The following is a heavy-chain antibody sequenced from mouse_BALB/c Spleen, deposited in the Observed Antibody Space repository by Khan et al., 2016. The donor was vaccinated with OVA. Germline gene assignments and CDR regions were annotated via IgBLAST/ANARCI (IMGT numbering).Heavy chain of an antibody. Sequence: EVELVESGPGLVKPSQSLSLTCTVTGYSITSDYAWNWIRQSPGNKLEWMGYISYSGSTNYNPSLKSRISITADTSKNQFFLQLNSVTTEDTATYYCARDGSRYNYAMDYWGQGTSVTVSS. V-gene: IGHV3-2*02. CDR2: ISYSGST. CDR3: ARDGSRYNYAMDY. J-gene: IGHJ4*01. D-gene: IGHD2-3*01. CDR1: GYSITSDYA.